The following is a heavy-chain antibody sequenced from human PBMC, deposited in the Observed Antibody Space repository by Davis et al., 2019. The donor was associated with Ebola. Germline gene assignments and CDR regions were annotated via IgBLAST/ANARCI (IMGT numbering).Heavy chain of an antibody. V-gene: IGHV4-59*01. J-gene: IGHJ5*02. D-gene: IGHD6-19*01. CDR3: ARVDSSASFDP. CDR2: VFYSGST. CDR1: GGSISSYY. Sequence: MPSETLSLTCTVSGGSISSYYWSWIRQPPGKGLEWIGYVFYSGSTTYNPSLKSRVTLSVDTSKNQFSLKLTSVTAADTAVYYCARVDSSASFDPWGQGTLVTVSS.